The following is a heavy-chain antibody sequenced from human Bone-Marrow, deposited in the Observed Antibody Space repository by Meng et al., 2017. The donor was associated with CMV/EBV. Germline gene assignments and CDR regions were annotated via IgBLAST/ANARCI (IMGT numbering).Heavy chain of an antibody. CDR2: ISAYNGNT. D-gene: IGHD3-16*01. J-gene: IGHJ4*02. V-gene: IGHV1-18*01. CDR1: GYTCSSYG. Sequence: QVQLVQSGAEVRRPGASGQVSCKASGYTCSSYGISWVRQSPGQGLEWMGGISAYNGNTNYAQKLQGRVTMTTVTTTSTAYMELRSLRSDDTAVYYCARVPLRWGSFPLDWGQGTLVTVSS. CDR3: ARVPLRWGSFPLD.